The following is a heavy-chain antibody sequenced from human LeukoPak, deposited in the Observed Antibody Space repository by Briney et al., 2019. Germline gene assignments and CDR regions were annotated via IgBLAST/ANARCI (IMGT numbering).Heavy chain of an antibody. CDR3: ARGGGGGYSFDAFDI. D-gene: IGHD4-23*01. J-gene: IGHJ3*02. Sequence: ASVKVSCKASGGTFSSYGISWVRQAPGQGLEWMGWISAYNGNTNYAQKLQGRVTMTTDTSTSTAYMELRSLRSDDTAVYYCARGGGGGYSFDAFDIWGQGTMVTVSS. CDR2: ISAYNGNT. CDR1: GGTFSSYG. V-gene: IGHV1-18*01.